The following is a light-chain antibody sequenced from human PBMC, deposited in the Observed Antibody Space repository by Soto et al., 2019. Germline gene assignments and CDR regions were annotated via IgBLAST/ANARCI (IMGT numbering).Light chain of an antibody. CDR2: AAS. Sequence: DIQLTQSPSFLSASVGDRVTITCRASQGIRSSLAWYQQRPGKAPTLLIYAASTLQAGVASRFSGSGYGTDFPLTSSSLQPEDYATYYCQQLTAYPPWTFGQGTKVEIK. J-gene: IGKJ1*01. CDR3: QQLTAYPPWT. V-gene: IGKV1-9*01. CDR1: QGIRSS.